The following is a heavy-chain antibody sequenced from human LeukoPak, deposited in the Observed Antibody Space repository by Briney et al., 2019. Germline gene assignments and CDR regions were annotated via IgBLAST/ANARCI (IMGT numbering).Heavy chain of an antibody. V-gene: IGHV3-21*01. D-gene: IGHD2-15*01. Sequence: GGSLRLSCAASGFTFSSYSMNWVRQAPGKGLEWVSSISSSSSYIYYADSVKGRFTISRDNAKNSLYLQMNSLRAEDTAVYYCARSKLGYCSGGSCYGAVMDVWGQGTTVTVSS. CDR3: ARSKLGYCSGGSCYGAVMDV. CDR2: ISSSSSYI. CDR1: GFTFSSYS. J-gene: IGHJ6*02.